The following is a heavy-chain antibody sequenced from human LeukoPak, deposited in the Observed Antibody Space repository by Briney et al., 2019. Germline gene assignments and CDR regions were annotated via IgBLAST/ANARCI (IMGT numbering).Heavy chain of an antibody. D-gene: IGHD4-23*01. CDR3: ARGLTPYSFDGTDV. CDR1: GYSFTIYW. Sequence: GESLKISCKGSGYSFTIYWIAWVRQMPGKGLECMGIIYPGNSDTRYSPSFQGQVTISADKSNSTAYLQWSSLKASDTAMYYCARGLTPYSFDGTDVWGQGTTVTVSS. J-gene: IGHJ6*02. CDR2: IYPGNSDT. V-gene: IGHV5-51*01.